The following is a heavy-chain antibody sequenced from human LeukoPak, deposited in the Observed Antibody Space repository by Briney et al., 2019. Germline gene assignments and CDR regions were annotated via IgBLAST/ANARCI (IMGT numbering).Heavy chain of an antibody. CDR3: ARARYCSGGSCYYDY. Sequence: GSLRLSCAASGFTFSSYSMMWVRQPPGKGLEWIGEIYHSGSTNYNPSLKSRVTISVDKSKNQFSLKLSSVTAADTAVYYCARARYCSGGSCYYDYWGQGTLVTVSS. CDR2: IYHSGST. CDR1: GFTFSSYSM. V-gene: IGHV4-4*02. D-gene: IGHD2-15*01. J-gene: IGHJ4*02.